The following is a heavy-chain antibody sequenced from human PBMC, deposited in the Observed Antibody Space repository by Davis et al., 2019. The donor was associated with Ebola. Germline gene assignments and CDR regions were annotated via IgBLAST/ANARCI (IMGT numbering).Heavy chain of an antibody. Sequence: GESLKISCAASGFTFSTYAMGWVRQAPGKGLEWVSDISSGGGAPYYADSVKGRFTISRDNSKNTLYLQMNSLRAEDTAVYYCAKDRWELLLSYFDYWGQGTLVTVSS. D-gene: IGHD1-26*01. CDR1: GFTFSTYA. CDR3: AKDRWELLLSYFDY. J-gene: IGHJ4*02. V-gene: IGHV3-23*01. CDR2: ISSGGGAP.